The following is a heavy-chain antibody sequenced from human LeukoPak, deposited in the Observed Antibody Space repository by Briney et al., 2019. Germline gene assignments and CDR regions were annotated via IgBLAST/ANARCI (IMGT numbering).Heavy chain of an antibody. V-gene: IGHV4-4*07. Sequence: SETLSLTCTVSGYSFRSFYWNWIRQSADKGLEWIGRFYTSGITKYNPSLQSRVAMSVDTSKNQFSLNLTSVTAADTAVYFCARGAYSFDTWGQGTMVTVSS. CDR1: GYSFRSFY. CDR3: ARGAYSFDT. CDR2: FYTSGIT. J-gene: IGHJ3*02. D-gene: IGHD2-21*01.